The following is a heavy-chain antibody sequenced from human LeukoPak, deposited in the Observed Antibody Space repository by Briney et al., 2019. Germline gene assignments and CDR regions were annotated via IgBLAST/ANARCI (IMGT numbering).Heavy chain of an antibody. CDR2: VDLDGTGT. CDR3: TTTSEF. V-gene: IGHV3-74*01. CDR1: GFTFRNYW. D-gene: IGHD1-1*01. J-gene: IGHJ4*02. Sequence: GGSLRPSCAASGFTFRNYWMHWVRQVLGKGLVWVSRVDLDGTGTSYADSVKGRFTISRDNAKNTLSLQMYSLRAEDTAVYYCTTTSEFWGQGTLVTVPS.